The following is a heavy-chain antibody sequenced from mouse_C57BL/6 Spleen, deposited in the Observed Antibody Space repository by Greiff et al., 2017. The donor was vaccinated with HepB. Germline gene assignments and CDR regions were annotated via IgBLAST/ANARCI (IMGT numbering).Heavy chain of an antibody. CDR3: ARTYDYDGVAMDY. J-gene: IGHJ4*01. Sequence: EVKLQESGPVLVKPGASVKMSCKASGYTFTDYYMNWVKQSHGKSLEWIGVINPYNGGTSYNQKFKGKATLTVDKSSSTAYMELNSLTSEDSAVYYCARTYDYDGVAMDYWGQGTSVTVSS. CDR1: GYTFTDYY. V-gene: IGHV1-19*01. D-gene: IGHD2-4*01. CDR2: INPYNGGT.